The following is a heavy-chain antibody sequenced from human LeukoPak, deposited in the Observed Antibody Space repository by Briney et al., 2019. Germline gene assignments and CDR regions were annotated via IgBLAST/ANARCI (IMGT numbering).Heavy chain of an antibody. Sequence: PSETLSLTCTVSGGSISSSYWNWLRQPPGKGLEWIGYIYHSGSTNYNPSLKSRVTISVDTSKNQFSLKLSSMTAADTAVYYCARALNADRSNWYFDLWGRGTLVSVSS. CDR2: IYHSGST. J-gene: IGHJ2*01. V-gene: IGHV4-59*01. D-gene: IGHD1-1*01. CDR1: GGSISSSY. CDR3: ARALNADRSNWYFDL.